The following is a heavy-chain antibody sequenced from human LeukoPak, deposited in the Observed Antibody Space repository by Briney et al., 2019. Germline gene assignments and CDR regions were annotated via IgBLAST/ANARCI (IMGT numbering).Heavy chain of an antibody. Sequence: GASVKVSCKASGYTFTGYYMHWVRQAPGQGLEWMGWINPNSGGTNYAQKFQGRVTMTRDTSISTAYLQWSSLKASDTAMYYCARRGILDGIDAFDIWGQGTMVTVSS. D-gene: IGHD2/OR15-2a*01. J-gene: IGHJ3*02. CDR1: GYTFTGYY. CDR3: ARRGILDGIDAFDI. V-gene: IGHV1-2*02. CDR2: INPNSGGT.